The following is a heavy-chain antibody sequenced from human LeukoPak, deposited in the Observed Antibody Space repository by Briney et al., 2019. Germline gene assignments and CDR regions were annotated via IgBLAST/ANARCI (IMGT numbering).Heavy chain of an antibody. D-gene: IGHD5-18*01. CDR1: GFTFSSYG. Sequence: GGSLRLSCAASGFTFSSYGMHWVRQAPGKGLEGGAFIRYDGSNKYYADSVKGRFTISRDNSKNTLYLQMNSLRAEDTAVYYCAAVDVDTAFPWGQGTLVTVSS. J-gene: IGHJ5*02. CDR2: IRYDGSNK. V-gene: IGHV3-30*02. CDR3: AAVDVDTAFP.